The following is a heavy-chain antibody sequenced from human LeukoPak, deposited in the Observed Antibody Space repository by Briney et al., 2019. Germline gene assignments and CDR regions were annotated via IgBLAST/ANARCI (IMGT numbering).Heavy chain of an antibody. Sequence: GGSLRLSCAASGFTFSSSAMSWVRQAPGQGLEWVSSISTNGGTTFHADSVKGRFTISRDNSKNTLYLQMNSLRAEDTAVYYRAKNRLDLHSWGQGTLVTVSS. CDR1: GFTFSSSA. CDR2: ISTNGGTT. J-gene: IGHJ4*02. V-gene: IGHV3-23*01. CDR3: AKNRLDLHS. D-gene: IGHD1-1*01.